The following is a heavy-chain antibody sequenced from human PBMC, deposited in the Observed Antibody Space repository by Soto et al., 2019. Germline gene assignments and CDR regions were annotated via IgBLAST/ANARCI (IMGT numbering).Heavy chain of an antibody. CDR1: GFTFSSYW. D-gene: IGHD3-9*01. Sequence: PGGSLRLSCAASGFTFSSYWMHWVRQAPGKGLVWVSRINSDGSSTSYADSVKGRFTISRDNAKNTLYLQMNSLRAEDTAVYYCARATSSTFRYFDGPLGYWGQGTLVTVSS. CDR2: INSDGSST. J-gene: IGHJ4*02. V-gene: IGHV3-74*01. CDR3: ARATSSTFRYFDGPLGY.